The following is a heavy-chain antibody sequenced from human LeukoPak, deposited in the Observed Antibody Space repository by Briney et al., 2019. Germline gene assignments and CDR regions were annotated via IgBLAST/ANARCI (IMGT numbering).Heavy chain of an antibody. CDR3: ARDVRHSYGPYGMDV. CDR2: IIPILGIA. J-gene: IGHJ6*02. CDR1: GGTFSSYA. Sequence: APVKVSCKASGGTFSSYAISWVRQAPGQGLEWMGRIIPILGIANYAQKFQGRVTITADKSTSTAYMELSSLRSEDTAVYYCARDVRHSYGPYGMDVWGQGTTVTVSS. D-gene: IGHD5-18*01. V-gene: IGHV1-69*04.